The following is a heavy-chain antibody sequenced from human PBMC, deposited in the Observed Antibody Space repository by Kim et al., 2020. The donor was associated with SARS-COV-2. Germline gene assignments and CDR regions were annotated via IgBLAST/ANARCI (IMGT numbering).Heavy chain of an antibody. CDR2: INSGGGT. CDR1: GFTVSSTY. V-gene: IGHV3-53*01. J-gene: IGHJ6*01. D-gene: IGHD3-10*01. CDR3: ARAQTMVKSPNYYYGMDV. Sequence: GGSLRLSCAASGFTVSSTYMSWVRQPPGKGLEWLSVINSGGGTDYADSVKGRFTISRDTSKNTLYLQMNNVRAEDTAVYNCARAQTMVKSPNYYYGMDVW.